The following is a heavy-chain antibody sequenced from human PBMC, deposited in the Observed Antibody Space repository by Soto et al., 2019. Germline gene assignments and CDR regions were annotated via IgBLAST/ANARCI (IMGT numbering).Heavy chain of an antibody. CDR3: AKDPILVSSSYNYFDH. D-gene: IGHD6-13*01. J-gene: IGHJ4*02. V-gene: IGHV3-23*01. CDR1: GFFFTSYA. CDR2: ISGSGGAT. Sequence: PGGSLRLSCAASGFFFTSYAMNWVRQAPGKGLEWVSGISGSGGATSYADSVKGRFTISRDNSKNTLYLQMNSLRADDTAVYYCAKDPILVSSSYNYFDHWGQGTLVTVSS.